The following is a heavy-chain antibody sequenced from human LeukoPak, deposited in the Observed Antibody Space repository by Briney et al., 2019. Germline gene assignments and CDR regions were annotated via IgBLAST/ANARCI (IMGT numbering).Heavy chain of an antibody. Sequence: GGSLRLSCAASGFTFSSYAMHWVRQAPGKGLEWVAVISYDGRNKNYADSVKGRFTISRDNSKNTLYLQMNSLRAEDTAVYYCAREYGDYYFDYWGQGTLVTVSS. CDR3: AREYGDYYFDY. CDR1: GFTFSSYA. D-gene: IGHD4-17*01. CDR2: ISYDGRNK. J-gene: IGHJ4*02. V-gene: IGHV3-30*04.